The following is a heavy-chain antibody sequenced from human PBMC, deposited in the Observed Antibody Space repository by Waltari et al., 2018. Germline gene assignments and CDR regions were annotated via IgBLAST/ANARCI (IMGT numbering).Heavy chain of an antibody. Sequence: QVQLQESGPGLVKPSETLSLTCTVSGGSISSYYWSWIRQPPGKGLEWIGYIYYRGGTNYNPSLKSRVTISVDTSKNQFSLKLSSVTAADTAVYYCARFTSGWFDYWGQGTLVTVSS. CDR1: GGSISSYY. CDR3: ARFTSGWFDY. V-gene: IGHV4-59*01. J-gene: IGHJ4*02. CDR2: IYYRGGT. D-gene: IGHD6-19*01.